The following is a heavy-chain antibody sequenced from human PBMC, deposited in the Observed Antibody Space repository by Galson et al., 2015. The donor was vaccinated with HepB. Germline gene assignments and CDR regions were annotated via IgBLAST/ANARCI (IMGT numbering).Heavy chain of an antibody. V-gene: IGHV3-33*01. J-gene: IGHJ4*02. Sequence: SLRLSCATSGFTFNSYGMHWVRQAPGKGLEWVALIWYSGSNKQYADSVKGRFTISRDNSKNTLYLQMNSLRAEDTAVYYCARDHDYSNYFDYWGQGTLVTVSS. CDR2: IWYSGSNK. CDR3: ARDHDYSNYFDY. D-gene: IGHD4-11*01. CDR1: GFTFNSYG.